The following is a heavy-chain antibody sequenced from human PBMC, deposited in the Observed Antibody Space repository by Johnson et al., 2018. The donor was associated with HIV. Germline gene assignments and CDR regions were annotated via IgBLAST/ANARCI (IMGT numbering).Heavy chain of an antibody. CDR2: IRYDGSEK. V-gene: IGHV3-7*01. CDR1: GFTFSDYY. D-gene: IGHD3-22*01. CDR3: AIPYYYDSGVYH. J-gene: IGHJ4*03. Sequence: VQLVESGGGLVKPGESLRLSCAASGFTFSDYYMSWIRQAPGKGLEWVAFIRYDGSEKHYVDAVKGRFTISRDNANNSLYLQMNSLRVEDTAVYYCAIPYYYDSGVYHWGQGTVVTVSS.